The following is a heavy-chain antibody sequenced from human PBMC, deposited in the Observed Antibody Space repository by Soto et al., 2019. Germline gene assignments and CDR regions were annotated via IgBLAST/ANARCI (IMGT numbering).Heavy chain of an antibody. D-gene: IGHD6-19*01. V-gene: IGHV3-30*18. CDR3: AKAGWEASSGWFDDAFDI. CDR2: ISYDGSNK. J-gene: IGHJ3*02. CDR1: GFTFSSYG. Sequence: QVQLVESGGGVVQPGRSLRLSCAASGFTFSSYGMHWVRQAPGKGLEWVAVISYDGSNKYYADSVKGRFTISRDNSKNTLDLQRNSRRAEDTAVYYCAKAGWEASSGWFDDAFDIWGQGTMVTVSS.